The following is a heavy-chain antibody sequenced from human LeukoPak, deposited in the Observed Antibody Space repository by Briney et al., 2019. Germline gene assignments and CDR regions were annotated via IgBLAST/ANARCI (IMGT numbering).Heavy chain of an antibody. D-gene: IGHD5-12*01. Sequence: GASVKVSCQASGYTFVGYYLHWVRPAPGQGLEWMAWIDPYTGNTHYAQKFQGRITVTRDTSVSTTYMELSWLTSDDTARYYCAREYSASEHWGQGTLVTVSS. CDR1: GYTFVGYY. CDR3: AREYSASEH. CDR2: IDPYTGNT. V-gene: IGHV1-2*02. J-gene: IGHJ4*02.